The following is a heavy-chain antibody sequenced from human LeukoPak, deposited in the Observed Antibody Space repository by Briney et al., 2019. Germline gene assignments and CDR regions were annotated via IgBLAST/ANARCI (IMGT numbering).Heavy chain of an antibody. CDR3: AKLLTGRPSGYMDV. D-gene: IGHD6-6*01. CDR2: IKQDGSEK. J-gene: IGHJ6*03. V-gene: IGHV3-7*03. CDR1: GFTFSSYW. Sequence: GGSLRLSCAASGFTFSSYWMSWVHRAPGKGLEWVANIKQDGSEKYYVDSVKGRFTISRDNAKNSLYLQMNNLRAEDTAVYYCAKLLTGRPSGYMDVWGKGTTVSVSS.